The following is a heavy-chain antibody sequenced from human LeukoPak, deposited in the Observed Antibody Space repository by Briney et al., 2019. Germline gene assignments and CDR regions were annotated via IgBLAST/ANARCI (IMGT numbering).Heavy chain of an antibody. CDR2: ISGSGGST. Sequence: GGSLRLSCAASGFTFSSYAMSWVRQAPGKGLEWVSAISGSGGSTYYADSVKGRFTISRDNSKNTLYLQMNGLRAEDTAVYYCAKAAYYYDSSGYSYWYFDLWGRGTLVTVSS. CDR1: GFTFSSYA. J-gene: IGHJ2*01. D-gene: IGHD3-22*01. V-gene: IGHV3-23*01. CDR3: AKAAYYYDSSGYSYWYFDL.